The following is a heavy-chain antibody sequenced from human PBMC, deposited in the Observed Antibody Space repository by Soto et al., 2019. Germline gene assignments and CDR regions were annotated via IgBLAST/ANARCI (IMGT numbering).Heavy chain of an antibody. Sequence: LVESGGRVVQPGRSLTLSCAASGFTFASYGMHWVRQAPGKGLEWVATVSFDSKNKYYIDSVEGRFTISRDNSENTLSLQMNSLRHEDTAVYYCAKESVEATYSFYGLDVWGPGTTVTVSS. V-gene: IGHV3-30*18. CDR3: AKESVEATYSFYGLDV. CDR1: GFTFASYG. D-gene: IGHD4-4*01. J-gene: IGHJ6*02. CDR2: VSFDSKNK.